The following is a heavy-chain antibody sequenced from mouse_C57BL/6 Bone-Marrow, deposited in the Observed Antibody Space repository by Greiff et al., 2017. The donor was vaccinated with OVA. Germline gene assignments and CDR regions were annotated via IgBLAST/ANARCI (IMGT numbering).Heavy chain of an antibody. CDR2: IFPGSGST. Sequence: VQLQQSGPELVKPGASVKISCKASGYTFTDYYINWVKQRPGQGLEWIGWIFPGSGSTYYNEKFKGKATLTVDQSSSTANMLLSSLTSEDSSVYFSARPVYYRSFSYFDYGGQGTTLTVSS. V-gene: IGHV1-75*01. J-gene: IGHJ2*01. CDR1: GYTFTDYY. CDR3: ARPVYYRSFSYFDY. D-gene: IGHD1-1*01.